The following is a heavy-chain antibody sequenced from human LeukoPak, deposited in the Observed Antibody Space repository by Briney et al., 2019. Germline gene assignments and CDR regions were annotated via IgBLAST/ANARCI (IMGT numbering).Heavy chain of an antibody. CDR3: ARSRGIPVAGHDY. D-gene: IGHD6-19*01. V-gene: IGHV5-51*01. CDR1: GYSFTNYW. J-gene: IGHJ4*02. CDR2: IYPDESDT. Sequence: GESLKISCKGSGYSFTNYWIAWVRQVPGKDLEWMGIIYPDESDTRYSPSFQGQVTISADKSISTAYLQWSSLKASDTAMYYCARSRGIPVAGHDYWGQGTLVTVSS.